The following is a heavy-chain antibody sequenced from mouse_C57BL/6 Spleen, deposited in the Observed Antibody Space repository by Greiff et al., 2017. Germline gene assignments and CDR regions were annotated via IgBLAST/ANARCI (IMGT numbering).Heavy chain of an antibody. CDR3: AREGDWDSWFAY. V-gene: IGHV1-18*01. D-gene: IGHD4-1*01. CDR1: GYTFTDYN. CDR2: INPNNGGT. Sequence: EVQLQQSGPELVKPGASVKIPCKASGYTFTDYNMDWVKQSHGKSLEWIGDINPNNGGTIYNQKFRGKATLTVDKSSSTAYMELRSLTSEDTAVYYCAREGDWDSWFAYWGQGTLVTVSA. J-gene: IGHJ3*01.